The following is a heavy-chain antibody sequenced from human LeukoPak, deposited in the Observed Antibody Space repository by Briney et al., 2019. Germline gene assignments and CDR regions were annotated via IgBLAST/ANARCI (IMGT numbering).Heavy chain of an antibody. CDR3: ATRESYGGNGS. Sequence: GGSLRLSCAASGFTFSSYGMHWVRQAPGKGLEWVAFIRYDGSNKYYADSVEGRFTISRDNSKNTLYLQINSLRAEDTAVYYCATRESYGGNGSWGQGTLVTVSS. CDR1: GFTFSSYG. J-gene: IGHJ4*02. D-gene: IGHD4-23*01. V-gene: IGHV3-30*02. CDR2: IRYDGSNK.